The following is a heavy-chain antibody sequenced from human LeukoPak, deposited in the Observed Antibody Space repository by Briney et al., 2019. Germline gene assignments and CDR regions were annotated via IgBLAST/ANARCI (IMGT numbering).Heavy chain of an antibody. D-gene: IGHD3-3*01. V-gene: IGHV4-59*01. CDR2: VYYSGST. CDR1: GGSISTYY. J-gene: IGHJ4*02. Sequence: SETLSLTCTVSGGSISTYYWSWIRQPPGKGLEWIGSVYYSGSTNYNPSLKSRVSISLETSKNQFSLKLSSVTAADTAVYYCARGRGFTIFGVVLYYWGQGTLVTVSS. CDR3: ARGRGFTIFGVVLYY.